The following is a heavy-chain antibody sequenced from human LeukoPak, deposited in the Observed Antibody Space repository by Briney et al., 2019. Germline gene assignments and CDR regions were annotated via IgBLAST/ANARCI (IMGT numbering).Heavy chain of an antibody. D-gene: IGHD2-15*01. Sequence: GASVKGSCKASGYTFTTYYMHWVRQAPGQGLEWMGIINPSGGSTSYAQKFQGRVTMTRDTSTSTVYMELSSLRSEDTAVYYCAREGSGGSRRPDNYYYYGMDVWGQGTTVTVSS. CDR2: INPSGGST. V-gene: IGHV1-46*01. CDR3: AREGSGGSRRPDNYYYYGMDV. CDR1: GYTFTTYY. J-gene: IGHJ6*02.